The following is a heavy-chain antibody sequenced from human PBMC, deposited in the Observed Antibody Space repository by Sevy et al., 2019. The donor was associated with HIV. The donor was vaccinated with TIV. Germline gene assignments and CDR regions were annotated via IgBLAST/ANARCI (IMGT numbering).Heavy chain of an antibody. D-gene: IGHD7-27*01. J-gene: IGHJ4*02. V-gene: IGHV4-4*07. Sequence: SETLSLTCTVSGDSFSSYFWAWIRQPAGKGLEWIGRINTSGSTNYNPSLKSRVTMAVDTSKSQFSLKVPSLTAADTAIYFCARSNWVTATNGFSKSYYFDYWGQGSLVTVSS. CDR1: GDSFSSYF. CDR3: ARSNWVTATNGFSKSYYFDY. CDR2: INTSGST.